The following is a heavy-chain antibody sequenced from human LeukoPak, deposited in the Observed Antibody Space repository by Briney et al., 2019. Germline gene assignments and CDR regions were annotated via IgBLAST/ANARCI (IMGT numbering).Heavy chain of an antibody. V-gene: IGHV3-74*01. J-gene: IGHJ6*03. CDR3: VRARSQTFPRYVFYMDV. CDR2: INTGGSST. D-gene: IGHD3-16*01. CDR1: GFTFSNYW. Sequence: GGSLRLSCAASGFTFSNYWVHWVRQPPGKGLVWVSRINTGGSSTYYADSVKGRFTISGDNARNTLNVQMNSLRAEDTAVYYCVRARSQTFPRYVFYMDVWGRGTTVTIS.